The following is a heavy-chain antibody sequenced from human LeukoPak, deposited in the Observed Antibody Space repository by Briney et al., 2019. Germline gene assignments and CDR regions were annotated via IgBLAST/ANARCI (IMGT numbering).Heavy chain of an antibody. J-gene: IGHJ5*02. V-gene: IGHV4-39*01. CDR1: GGSISSSSYY. CDR3: ARGNYGRNWFDP. Sequence: PSEALSLTCTVSGGSISSSSYYWGWIRQPPGKGLEWIGSIYYSGSTYYNPSLKSRVTISVDTSKNQFSLKLSSVTAADTAVYYCARGNYGRNWFDPWGQGTLVTVSS. CDR2: IYYSGST. D-gene: IGHD3-10*01.